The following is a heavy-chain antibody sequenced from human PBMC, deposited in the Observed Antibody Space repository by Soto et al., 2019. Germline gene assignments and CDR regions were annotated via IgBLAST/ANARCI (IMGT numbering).Heavy chain of an antibody. CDR3: ASLYSNYVLDY. CDR1: GGPISSSSYY. V-gene: IGHV4-39*01. D-gene: IGHD4-4*01. Sequence: PSETLSLTCTVSGGPISSSSYYWGWIRQPPGKGLEWIGSIYYSGSTYYNPSLKSRVTISVDTSKNQFSLKLSSVTAADTAVYYCASLYSNYVLDYWGQGTLVTVSS. CDR2: IYYSGST. J-gene: IGHJ4*02.